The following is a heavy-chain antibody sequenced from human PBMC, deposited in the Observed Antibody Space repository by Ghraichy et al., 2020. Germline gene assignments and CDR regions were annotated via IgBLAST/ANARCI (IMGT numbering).Heavy chain of an antibody. CDR2: VKQDGSQK. V-gene: IGHV3-7*01. D-gene: IGHD3-22*01. CDR3: ARDGQFDDSNGYCDSWGQGTRVAVSSGMDV. Sequence: GGSLRLSCAASGFTFSNYWMSWVRQAPGKGLEWVANVKQDGSQKYYVDSVRGRFTISRDNTENSLYLQMNSLTAEDTAVYYCARDGQFDDSNGYCDSWGQGTRVAVSSGMDVWRQGTTVTVSS. CDR1: GFTFSNYW. J-gene: IGHJ6*02.